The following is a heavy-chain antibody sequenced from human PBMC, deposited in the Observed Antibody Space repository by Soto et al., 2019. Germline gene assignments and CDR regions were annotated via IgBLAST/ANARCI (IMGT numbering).Heavy chain of an antibody. CDR1: GGSFSGYY. V-gene: IGHV4-34*01. CDR2: INHSGST. Sequence: SETLSLTCAVYGGSFSGYYWSWIRQPPGKGLEWIGEINHSGSTNYNPSLKSRVTISVDTSKNQFSLKLSSVTAADTAVYYCARGGVTMVRGVRGYYFDYWGQGTLVTVSS. J-gene: IGHJ4*02. D-gene: IGHD3-10*01. CDR3: ARGGVTMVRGVRGYYFDY.